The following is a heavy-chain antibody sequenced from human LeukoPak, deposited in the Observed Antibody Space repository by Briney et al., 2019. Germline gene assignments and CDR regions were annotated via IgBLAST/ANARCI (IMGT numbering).Heavy chain of an antibody. CDR3: ARDYDSSSGWFDP. CDR2: ISSSSSYI. Sequence: GGSLRLSCAASGFTFSSYSMNWVRQAPGKGLEWVSSISSSSSYIYYTDSVKGRFTISRDNAKNSLYLQMNSLRAEDTAVYYCARDYDSSSGWFDPWGQGTLVTVSS. CDR1: GFTFSSYS. V-gene: IGHV3-21*01. J-gene: IGHJ5*02. D-gene: IGHD6-6*01.